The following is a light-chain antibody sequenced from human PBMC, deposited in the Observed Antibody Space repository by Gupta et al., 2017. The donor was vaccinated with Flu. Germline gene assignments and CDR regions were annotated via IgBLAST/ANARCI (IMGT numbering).Light chain of an antibody. CDR3: QAWDSSFVV. V-gene: IGLV3-1*01. Sequence: SYALTQPPSVSVSPGQTASITCSGDKLGDKYACWYQQKPGQSPVLVIYQDSKRPSGIPERFSGSNSWNTATLTISGTQAMDEADYYCQAWDSSFVVFGGGTKLTVL. CDR1: KLGDKY. CDR2: QDS. J-gene: IGLJ2*01.